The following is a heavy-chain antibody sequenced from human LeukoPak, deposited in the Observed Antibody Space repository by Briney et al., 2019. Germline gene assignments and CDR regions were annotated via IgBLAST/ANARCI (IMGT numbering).Heavy chain of an antibody. CDR1: GYTFTHSG. J-gene: IGHJ4*02. Sequence: ASVKVSCKASGYTFTHSGISWVRQAPGQGLEWMGWISAYNGNTNYAQKFQGRVTMTTDTSTSTAYMELRSLRSDDTAVFYCARGRAYGAASWYYFDYWGQGTLVTVSS. CDR2: ISAYNGNT. D-gene: IGHD4-17*01. CDR3: ARGRAYGAASWYYFDY. V-gene: IGHV1-18*01.